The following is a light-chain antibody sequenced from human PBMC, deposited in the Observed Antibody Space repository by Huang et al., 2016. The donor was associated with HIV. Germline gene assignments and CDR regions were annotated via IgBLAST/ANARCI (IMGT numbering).Light chain of an antibody. CDR3: QQYDSSPVT. CDR1: PSLGSSS. Sequence: EIVLTQSPGTLSFSPGERATLSCSASPSLGSSSLAWYQQKAGQAPRLLMYGASSRATGILDRFRGRGSGTDFTLSISRLEPEDFAVYYCQQYDSSPVTFGGGTKVGIK. CDR2: GAS. V-gene: IGKV3-20*01. J-gene: IGKJ4*01.